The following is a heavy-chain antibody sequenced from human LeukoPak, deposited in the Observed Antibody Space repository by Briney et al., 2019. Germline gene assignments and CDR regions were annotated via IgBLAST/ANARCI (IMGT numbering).Heavy chain of an antibody. D-gene: IGHD4-17*01. CDR3: AREITVTTGWFDP. V-gene: IGHV3-7*01. J-gene: IGHJ5*02. CDR2: IKQDGSEK. Sequence: SGGSLRLSCAASGFTFSSYWMSWVRQAPGKGLEWVANIKQDGSEKYYVDSVKGRFTISRDNAKNSLYLQMNSLGAEDTAVYYCAREITVTTGWFDPWGQGTLVTVSS. CDR1: GFTFSSYW.